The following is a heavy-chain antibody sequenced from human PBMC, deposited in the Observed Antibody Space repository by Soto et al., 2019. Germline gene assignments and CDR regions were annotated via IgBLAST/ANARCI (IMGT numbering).Heavy chain of an antibody. CDR3: GQLGFSSYYDY. CDR1: GFTFSRFS. D-gene: IGHD3-22*01. CDR2: INDDGGFT. J-gene: IGHJ4*02. V-gene: IGHV3-64D*08. Sequence: GGSLRLSCSASGFTFSRFSMHWVRQAPGKGLEYVSAINDDGGFTNYADSVKGRFTISRDNSKNTLYLQMSSLRPEDTAIYYCGQLGFSSYYDYWGQGTLVTVSS.